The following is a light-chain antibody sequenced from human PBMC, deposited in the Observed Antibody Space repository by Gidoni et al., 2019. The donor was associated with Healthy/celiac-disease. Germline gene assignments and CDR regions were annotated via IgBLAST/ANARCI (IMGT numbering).Light chain of an antibody. CDR1: SNDVGGYSY. CDR2: DVS. Sequence: SGSPGQSITISCTGSSNDVGGYSYVSWYQQVPGKAPQLMIYDVSNRPSGVSDRFSGSKSGNTASLTISGLQAEDEAYYYCSSYASSTTLGVFGGGTKLTVL. J-gene: IGLJ3*02. CDR3: SSYASSTTLGV. V-gene: IGLV2-14*04.